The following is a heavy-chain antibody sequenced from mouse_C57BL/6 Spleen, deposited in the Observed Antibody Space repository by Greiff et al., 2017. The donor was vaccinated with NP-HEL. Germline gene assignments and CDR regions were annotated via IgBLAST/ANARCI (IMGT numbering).Heavy chain of an antibody. CDR3: AKADYVYAMDY. CDR1: GFTFSDYG. D-gene: IGHD2-4*01. V-gene: IGHV5-17*01. J-gene: IGHJ4*01. CDR2: ISSGSSTI. Sequence: EVKLMESGGGLVKPGGSLKLSCAASGFTFSDYGMHWVRQAPEKWLEWVAYISSGSSTIYYADTVKGRFTISRDNAKNTLFLQMTSLRSEDTAMYYCAKADYVYAMDYWGQGTSVTVSS.